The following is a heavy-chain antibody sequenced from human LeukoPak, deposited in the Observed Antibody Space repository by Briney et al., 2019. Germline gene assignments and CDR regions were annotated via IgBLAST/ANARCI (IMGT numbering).Heavy chain of an antibody. CDR2: LKEDGSEK. Sequence: GGSLRLSCAASGFTFSSYAMHWVRQAPGKGLEWVASLKEDGSEKYYVGSVKGRFTISRDNAKTSLYLQMNSLRAEDTAFYYCARDTGGLRLFDFWGQGTLVTVSS. V-gene: IGHV3-7*01. CDR1: GFTFSSYA. D-gene: IGHD5/OR15-5a*01. J-gene: IGHJ4*02. CDR3: ARDTGGLRLFDF.